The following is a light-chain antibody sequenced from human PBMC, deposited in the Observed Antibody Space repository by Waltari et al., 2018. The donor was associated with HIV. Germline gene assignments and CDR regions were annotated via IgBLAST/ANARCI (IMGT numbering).Light chain of an antibody. CDR1: ALPKKY. CDR3: QSTDFDGTWV. Sequence: SYDLTQTPSLSVSPGQTARLNCSRVALPKKYSSWYRQKAGQAPVLLIYKDIERTSGIPERISGSGSGTGITLTIIGVQAEDEGDYFCQSTDFDGTWVFGGGTRLTVL. CDR2: KDI. J-gene: IGLJ3*02. V-gene: IGLV3-25*03.